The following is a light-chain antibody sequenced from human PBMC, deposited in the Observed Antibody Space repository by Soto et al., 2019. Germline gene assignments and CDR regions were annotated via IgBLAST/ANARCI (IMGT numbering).Light chain of an antibody. Sequence: QSVLTQPPSASGTPGQRVSISCSGSRSNIGRNYVYWYQQRPGTAPKLLIYGNKNRPSGVPDRFSGSKSGTSASLAITGLQAEDEADYYCQSYDSSLSVSYVFGTGTKVTVL. J-gene: IGLJ1*01. CDR2: GNK. CDR3: QSYDSSLSVSYV. V-gene: IGLV1-40*01. CDR1: RSNIGRNYV.